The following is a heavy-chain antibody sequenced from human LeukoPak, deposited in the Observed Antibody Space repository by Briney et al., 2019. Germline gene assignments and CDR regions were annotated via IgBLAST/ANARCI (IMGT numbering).Heavy chain of an antibody. Sequence: GASVKVSCKASGYTFTSYDINWVRQATGQGLEWMGWMNPNSGNTGYAQNFQGRVTMTRNTSISTAYMELSSLRSEDTAVYYCARSSSVTIPGYYFDYWGQGTLVTVSS. J-gene: IGHJ4*02. D-gene: IGHD2-21*01. CDR3: ARSSSVTIPGYYFDY. V-gene: IGHV1-8*01. CDR2: MNPNSGNT. CDR1: GYTFTSYD.